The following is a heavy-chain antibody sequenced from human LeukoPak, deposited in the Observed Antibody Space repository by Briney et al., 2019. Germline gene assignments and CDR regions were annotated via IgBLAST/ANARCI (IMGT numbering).Heavy chain of an antibody. V-gene: IGHV3-11*01. Sequence: GGSLRLSCAASGFTFSDYYMSWIRQAPGKGLEWFSYIISSGSTIYYADSVKGRFTISRDNTKNSLYLQMNSLRAEDTAVYYCARGGEMATRTKAFDIWGQGTMVTVSS. CDR2: IISSGSTI. D-gene: IGHD5-24*01. CDR3: ARGGEMATRTKAFDI. CDR1: GFTFSDYY. J-gene: IGHJ3*02.